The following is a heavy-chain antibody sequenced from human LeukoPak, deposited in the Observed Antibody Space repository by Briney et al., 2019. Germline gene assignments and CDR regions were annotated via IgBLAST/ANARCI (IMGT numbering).Heavy chain of an antibody. J-gene: IGHJ4*02. V-gene: IGHV3-30*02. Sequence: PGGSLRLSCAASGFTFSSYGMHWVRQAPGKGLEWVAFIRYDGNNKYYADSVKGRFTISRDNSKNTLYLQMNSLRAEDTAVYYCAKDPHDCSGGSCYFGWYFDYWGQGTLVTVSS. CDR2: IRYDGNNK. D-gene: IGHD2-15*01. CDR1: GFTFSSYG. CDR3: AKDPHDCSGGSCYFGWYFDY.